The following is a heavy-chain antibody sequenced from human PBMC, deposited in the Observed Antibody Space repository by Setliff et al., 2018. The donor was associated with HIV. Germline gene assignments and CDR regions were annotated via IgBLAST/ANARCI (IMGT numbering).Heavy chain of an antibody. V-gene: IGHV4-34*01. J-gene: IGHJ4*02. CDR3: AAFFATPITTQDF. CDR2: IHHTGYI. CDR1: GGPSTDHY. D-gene: IGHD4-4*01. Sequence: PSETLSLTCAVYGGPSTDHYWYWIRQSPGMGLEWIAEIHHTGYINYNPSLRSRVSVSRDMSSNQFSLRLRSVTAADAAVYYCAAFFATPITTQDFWGQGTLVTVSS.